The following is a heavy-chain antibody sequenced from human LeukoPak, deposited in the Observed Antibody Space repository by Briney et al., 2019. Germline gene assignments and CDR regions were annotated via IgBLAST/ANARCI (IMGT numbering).Heavy chain of an antibody. J-gene: IGHJ2*01. V-gene: IGHV3-7*01. CDR1: GFTFSSYW. CDR2: IKKDGSEK. Sequence: GGSLRLSCAASGFTFSSYWMSWVRQAPGKGLEWVANIKKDGSEKFYVDSVKGRFTISRDNAKNSLYLQMNSLRAEDTAAYYCAREVPYNWNYDWYFDLWGRGTLVTVSS. D-gene: IGHD1-7*01. CDR3: AREVPYNWNYDWYFDL.